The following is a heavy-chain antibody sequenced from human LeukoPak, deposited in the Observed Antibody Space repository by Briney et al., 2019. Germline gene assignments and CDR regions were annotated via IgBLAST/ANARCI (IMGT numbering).Heavy chain of an antibody. V-gene: IGHV3-53*01. CDR3: AKDSRVGARMGAFDI. J-gene: IGHJ3*02. Sequence: GGSLRLSCAASGFTVSSIYMSWVRQAPWKGLEWVSVIYSGGSTYYADSVKGRFTISRDNSKNTLYLQMNSLRAEDTAVYYCAKDSRVGARMGAFDIWGQGTMVTVSS. CDR1: GFTVSSIY. CDR2: IYSGGST. D-gene: IGHD1-26*01.